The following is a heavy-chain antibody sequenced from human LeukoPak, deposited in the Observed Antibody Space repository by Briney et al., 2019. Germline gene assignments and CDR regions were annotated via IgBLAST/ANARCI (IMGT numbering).Heavy chain of an antibody. CDR2: ISSSSSTI. V-gene: IGHV3-48*01. CDR1: GFTFSSYA. D-gene: IGHD3-22*01. J-gene: IGHJ6*03. CDR3: ARDGYYDSSGPLYYYMDV. Sequence: PGGSLRLSCAASGFTFSSYAMNWVRQAPGKGLEWVSYISSSSSTIYYADSVKGRFTISRDNAKNSLYLQMNSLRAEDTAVYYCARDGYYDSSGPLYYYMDVWGKGTTVTVSS.